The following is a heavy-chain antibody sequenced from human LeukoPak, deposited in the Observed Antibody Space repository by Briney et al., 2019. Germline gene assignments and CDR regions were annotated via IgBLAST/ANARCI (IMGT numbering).Heavy chain of an antibody. V-gene: IGHV3-23*01. CDR3: AKSGTIAARRGFDY. J-gene: IGHJ4*02. CDR2: ISGAGGST. Sequence: GGSLRLSCAASGFTFSDYAMSWARQAPGKGLEWVSAISGAGGSTYYADSVKGRFTISRDNSKSTLYLQMNSPRAEDTALYYCAKSGTIAARRGFDYWGQGTLVTVSS. CDR1: GFTFSDYA. D-gene: IGHD6-6*01.